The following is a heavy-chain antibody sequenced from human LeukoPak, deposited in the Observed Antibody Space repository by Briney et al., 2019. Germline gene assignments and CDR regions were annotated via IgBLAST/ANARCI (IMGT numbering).Heavy chain of an antibody. CDR3: ARAPTRDIAAANYYGMDV. J-gene: IGHJ6*02. CDR2: IYHSGST. CDR1: GGSISSGGYS. D-gene: IGHD6-13*01. Sequence: KPSQTLSLTCAVSGGSISSGGYSWSWIRQPPGKGLEWIGYIYHSGSTYYNPSLKSRVTISVDRSKNQFSLKLSSVTAADTAVYYCARAPTRDIAAANYYGMDVWGQGTTVTVSS. V-gene: IGHV4-30-2*01.